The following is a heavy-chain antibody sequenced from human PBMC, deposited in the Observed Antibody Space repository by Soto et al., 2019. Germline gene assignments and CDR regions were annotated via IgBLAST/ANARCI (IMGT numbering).Heavy chain of an antibody. D-gene: IGHD6-19*01. CDR1: GYSFTSYW. CDR3: ARLRAVAAGGMDV. J-gene: IGHJ6*02. Sequence: GESLKISCKGSGYSFTSYWIGWVRQMPGKGLEWMGIIYPGGSDTRYSPSFQGQVTISADKSISTAYLQWSSLKASDTAMYYCARLRAVAAGGMDVWGQGTTVTVSS. CDR2: IYPGGSDT. V-gene: IGHV5-51*01.